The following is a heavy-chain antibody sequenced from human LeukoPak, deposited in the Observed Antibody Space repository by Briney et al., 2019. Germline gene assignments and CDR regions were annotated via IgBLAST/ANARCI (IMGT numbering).Heavy chain of an antibody. J-gene: IGHJ2*01. CDR2: IGTESDT. CDR1: GFTSSGSD. Sequence: GGSLRLSCAASGFTSSGSDMHWVRQPGKGLEWVSTIGTESDTFYPDSVRGRFIISRENAKNSLYLHMNSLTAGDTAVYYCARGERPPPYTTDSWFFALWGRGTLVTVSS. D-gene: IGHD3-16*01. CDR3: ARGERPPPYTTDSWFFAL. V-gene: IGHV3-13*01.